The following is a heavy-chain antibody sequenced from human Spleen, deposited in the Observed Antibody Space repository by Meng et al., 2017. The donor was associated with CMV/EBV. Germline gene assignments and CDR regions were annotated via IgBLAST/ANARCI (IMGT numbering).Heavy chain of an antibody. Sequence: GGSLRLSCAASGFTFSDYGMHWVRQAPGKGLKWVAFIRFDGSDNKLYADYVKGRFTISRDNSKDTLYLQMNSLRAEDSALYYCAKDLAYGSGSPYFFDYWGQGTLVTVSS. CDR1: GFTFSDYG. V-gene: IGHV3-30*02. CDR3: AKDLAYGSGSPYFFDY. CDR2: IRFDGSDNK. D-gene: IGHD3-10*01. J-gene: IGHJ4*02.